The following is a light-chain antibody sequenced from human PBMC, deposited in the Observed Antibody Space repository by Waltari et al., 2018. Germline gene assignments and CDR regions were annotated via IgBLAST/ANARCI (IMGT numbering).Light chain of an antibody. CDR1: QSVLYSSNNKNY. V-gene: IGKV4-1*01. Sequence: DIVMTQSPDSLAVSLGERATINSKPSQSVLYSSNNKNYLAWYQQKPGQPPKLLIYWASTREAGVPHRFSGSGSGTDFTLTISSLQAEDVAVYYCQQYYRTPQTFGQGTKVEIK. J-gene: IGKJ1*01. CDR2: WAS. CDR3: QQYYRTPQT.